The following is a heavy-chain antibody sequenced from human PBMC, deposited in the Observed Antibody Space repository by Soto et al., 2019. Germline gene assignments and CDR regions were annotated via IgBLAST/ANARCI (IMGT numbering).Heavy chain of an antibody. Sequence: SVKVSCKASGGPFSSYAISWLRQARGQGLEWMGGIIPIFGTANYAQKFQGRVTITADESTSTAYMELSSLRSEETAVYYCASSGYDSSGYYLFDYWGQGTLVTVSS. CDR3: ASSGYDSSGYYLFDY. CDR1: GGPFSSYA. V-gene: IGHV1-69*13. CDR2: IIPIFGTA. J-gene: IGHJ4*02. D-gene: IGHD3-22*01.